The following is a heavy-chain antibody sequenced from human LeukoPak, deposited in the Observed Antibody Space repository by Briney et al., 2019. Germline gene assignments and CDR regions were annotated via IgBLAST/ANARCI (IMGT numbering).Heavy chain of an antibody. CDR2: IIPIFGIA. CDR3: AREGVDTAMVNGWFDP. D-gene: IGHD5-18*01. J-gene: IGHJ5*02. Sequence: SVKVSCKASGGTFSSCAISWVRQAPGQGLEWMGRIIPIFGIANYAQKFQGRVTITADKSTSTAYMELSSLRSEDTAVYYCAREGVDTAMVNGWFDPWGQGTLVTVSS. CDR1: GGTFSSCA. V-gene: IGHV1-69*04.